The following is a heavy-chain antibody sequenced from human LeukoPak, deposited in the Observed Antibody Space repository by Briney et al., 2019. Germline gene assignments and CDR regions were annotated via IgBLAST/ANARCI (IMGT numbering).Heavy chain of an antibody. D-gene: IGHD6-19*01. V-gene: IGHV3-23*01. CDR3: AKILDSSGWYGDY. J-gene: IGHJ4*02. CDR2: ISGSGGST. Sequence: GGSLRLSCAASGFTFSSYGMHWVRQAPGKGLEWVSAISGSGGSTYYADSVKGRFTISRDNSKNTLYLQMNSLRAEDTAVYYCAKILDSSGWYGDYWGQGTLVTVSS. CDR1: GFTFSSYG.